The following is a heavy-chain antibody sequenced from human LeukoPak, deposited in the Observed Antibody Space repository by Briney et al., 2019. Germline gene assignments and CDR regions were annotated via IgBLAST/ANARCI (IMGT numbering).Heavy chain of an antibody. J-gene: IGHJ4*02. CDR2: ISSSGSTI. Sequence: GGSLRLSCAASGFTFSSYEMSWVRQAPGKGLEWVSYISSSGSTIYYADSVKGRFTISRDNAKNSLYLQMNSLRAEDTAVYYCAILSNREERWLQNIDYWGQGTLVTVSS. CDR3: AILSNREERWLQNIDY. CDR1: GFTFSSYE. V-gene: IGHV3-48*03. D-gene: IGHD5-24*01.